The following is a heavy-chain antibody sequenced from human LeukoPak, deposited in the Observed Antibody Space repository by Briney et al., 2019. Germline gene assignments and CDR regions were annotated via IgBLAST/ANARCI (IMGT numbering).Heavy chain of an antibody. J-gene: IGHJ4*02. CDR3: ARGNYDFWSGYYSGYYFDY. CDR1: GGTFSSYA. V-gene: IGHV1-69*05. CDR2: IIPIFGTA. D-gene: IGHD3-3*01. Sequence: SVKVSCKASGGTFSSYAISWARQAPGQGLEWMGGIIPIFGTANYAQKFQGRVTITTDESTSTAYMELSSLRSEDTAVYYCARGNYDFWSGYYSGYYFDYWGQGTLVTVSS.